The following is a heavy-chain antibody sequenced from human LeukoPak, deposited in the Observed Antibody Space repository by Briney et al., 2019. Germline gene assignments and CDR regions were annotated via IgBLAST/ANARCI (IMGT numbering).Heavy chain of an antibody. D-gene: IGHD2-8*02. Sequence: SGGSLRLSCAASGFTFSRYGIQWVRQAPGKGLEWVAVIWYDGSNKFYADSVKGRFTISRDNSKNTLFLQMNSLRAQDTAPYSFARDLGGVLYYWGQGTLVTVSS. CDR1: GFTFSRYG. CDR3: ARDLGGVLYY. CDR2: IWYDGSNK. V-gene: IGHV3-33*01. J-gene: IGHJ4*02.